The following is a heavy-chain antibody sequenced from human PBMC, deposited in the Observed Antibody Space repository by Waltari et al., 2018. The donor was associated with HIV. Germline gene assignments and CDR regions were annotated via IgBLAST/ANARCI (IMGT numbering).Heavy chain of an antibody. CDR1: GFDFSNFG. CDR3: ARLTREGYNGGFDY. Sequence: QVQLVESGGGVVQPGRSLRLSCAASGFDFSNFGMHWVRQAPGKRLEGVGVICFDSSNKYYGDSVKGRFTISRDNSKKTVYLQMNSLRGEDTAVYYCARLTREGYNGGFDYWGQGTLVTVSS. V-gene: IGHV3-33*08. CDR2: ICFDSSNK. D-gene: IGHD1-1*01. J-gene: IGHJ4*02.